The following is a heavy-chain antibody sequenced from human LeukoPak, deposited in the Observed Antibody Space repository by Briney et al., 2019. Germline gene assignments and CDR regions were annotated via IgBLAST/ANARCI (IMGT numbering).Heavy chain of an antibody. Sequence: SETLSLTCTVSGGSISSSSYYWGWIRQPPGKGLEWIGSIYYGGNTYYNPSLKSRVTISVDTSKNQFSLKLSSVTAADTAVYYCARAIPGYSSSWFPANWFDPWGQGTLVTVSS. D-gene: IGHD6-13*01. CDR3: ARAIPGYSSSWFPANWFDP. CDR1: GGSISSSSYY. CDR2: IYYGGNT. J-gene: IGHJ5*02. V-gene: IGHV4-39*07.